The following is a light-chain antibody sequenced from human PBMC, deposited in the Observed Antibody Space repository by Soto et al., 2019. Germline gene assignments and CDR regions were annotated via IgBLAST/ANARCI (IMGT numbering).Light chain of an antibody. CDR2: GAS. V-gene: IGKV3-15*01. Sequence: EIVMTQSPATLSVSPGERATLSCRASQSVSSNLAWYQQKPGQAPRLLIYGASTRATGIPARFSGSGSGSEFTLTISSLQSEDFAVYYCHQYNNWPRTFGQGTKV. J-gene: IGKJ1*01. CDR3: HQYNNWPRT. CDR1: QSVSSN.